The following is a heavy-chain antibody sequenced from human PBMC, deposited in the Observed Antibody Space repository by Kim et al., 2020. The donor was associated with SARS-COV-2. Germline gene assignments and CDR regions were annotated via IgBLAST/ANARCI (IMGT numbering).Heavy chain of an antibody. CDR1: GFTFSSCA. CDR3: ARGPWSRLRGVTYSYYGMDL. CDR2: ISYDGSNK. V-gene: IGHV3-30-3*01. D-gene: IGHD3-10*01. J-gene: IGHJ6*02. Sequence: GGSLRLSCAASGFTFSSCAMHWVRQAPGKGLEWVAVISYDGSNKNYADSVKGRFTISRDNSKNTLYLQMNSLRAEDTALYYCARGPWSRLRGVTYSYYGMDLLGQGPTLTVSS.